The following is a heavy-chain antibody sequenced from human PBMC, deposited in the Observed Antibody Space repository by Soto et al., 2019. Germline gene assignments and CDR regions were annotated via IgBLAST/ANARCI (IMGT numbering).Heavy chain of an antibody. CDR1: GFTVSSNY. D-gene: IGHD7-27*01. J-gene: IGHJ4*02. V-gene: IGHV3-53*01. Sequence: PGGSLRLSCAASGFTVSSNYMSWVRQAPGKGLEWVSVIYSGGSTYYADSVKGRFTISRDNSKNTLYLQMNSLRAEDTAVYYCARSLTGDYFDYWGQGTLVTVPS. CDR2: IYSGGST. CDR3: ARSLTGDYFDY.